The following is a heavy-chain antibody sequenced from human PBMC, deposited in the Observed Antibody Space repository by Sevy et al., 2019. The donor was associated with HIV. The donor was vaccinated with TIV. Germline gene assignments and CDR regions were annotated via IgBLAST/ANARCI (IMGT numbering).Heavy chain of an antibody. CDR3: AREGCTKPHDY. J-gene: IGHJ4*02. CDR1: GFTFSKYS. V-gene: IGHV3-23*01. CDR2: LSFGCGEI. D-gene: IGHD2-8*01. Sequence: GWSLRLSCAASGFTFSKYSMSWVRQPTGKGLQWVSTLSFGCGEINYADSVKGRFTSSRDNSKSSVYLQMNNLRPEDTAVYYCAREGCTKPHDYWGQGTLVTVSS.